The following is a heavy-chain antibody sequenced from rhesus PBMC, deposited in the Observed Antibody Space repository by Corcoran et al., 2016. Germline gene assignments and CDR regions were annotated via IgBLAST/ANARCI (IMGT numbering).Heavy chain of an antibody. V-gene: IGHV4-169*01. CDR3: ARSSGS. J-gene: IGHJ4*01. D-gene: IGHD3-16*01. CDR2: IYGRASSN. CDR1: GGSISSSY. Sequence: QLQLQESGPGLVKPSETLSVTCAVSGGSISSSYWSWIRQAPGMGLEWIGYIYGRASSNNHNPSLKSRVTISRATSKNQFAPKLKSVTAADTAGYYCARSSGSWGQGVLVTVSS.